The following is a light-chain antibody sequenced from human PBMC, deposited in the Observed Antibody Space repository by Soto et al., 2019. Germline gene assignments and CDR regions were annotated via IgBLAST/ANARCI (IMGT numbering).Light chain of an antibody. V-gene: IGKV1-5*03. CDR3: QQYNSLWT. J-gene: IGKJ1*01. CDR1: QSISSW. Sequence: DIQMTQSPSTLSASVGDRVTITCRASQSISSWLAWYQQKPGKAPKLLIYKASSLESGVPSRFSGSGSGTESTLTISSLQPDDFATYYCQQYNSLWTFGQGTKVVIK. CDR2: KAS.